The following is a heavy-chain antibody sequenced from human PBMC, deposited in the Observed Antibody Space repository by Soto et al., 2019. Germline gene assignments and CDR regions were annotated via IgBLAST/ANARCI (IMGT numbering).Heavy chain of an antibody. D-gene: IGHD5-12*01. CDR1: GYTLTEFS. V-gene: IGHV1-24*01. CDR3: AIGLVATSRDYYYYYMDV. J-gene: IGHJ6*03. CDR2: FDPEDGET. Sequence: GPVKGSCKVSGYTLTEFSIHWVRLAPGQGPEWMGGFDPEDGETIYAQKFQGRVTMTEDTSTDTAYMELSSLRSEDTAVYYCAIGLVATSRDYYYYYMDVWGKGNTVTVT.